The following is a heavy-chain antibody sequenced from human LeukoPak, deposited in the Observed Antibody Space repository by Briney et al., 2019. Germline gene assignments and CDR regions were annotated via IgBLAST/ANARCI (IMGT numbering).Heavy chain of an antibody. D-gene: IGHD6-13*01. CDR2: IKPNSGGT. CDR1: GYTFTGYY. V-gene: IGHV1-2*02. Sequence: ASVKVSCKASGYTFTGYYMHWVRQAPGQGLEWMGWIKPNSGGTNYAQKFQGRVTMTRDTSISTAYMELSRLRSDDTAVYYCARERGTIAAAGTVWGQGTLVTVSS. CDR3: ARERGTIAAAGTV. J-gene: IGHJ4*02.